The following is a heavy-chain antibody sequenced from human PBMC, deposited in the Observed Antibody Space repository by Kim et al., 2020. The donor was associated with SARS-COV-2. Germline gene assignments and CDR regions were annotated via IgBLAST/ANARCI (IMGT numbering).Heavy chain of an antibody. V-gene: IGHV1-8*01. CDR3: ARYPYSSDWYVDY. D-gene: IGHD6-19*01. J-gene: IGHJ4*02. CDR2: MNPNSGNT. Sequence: ASVKVSCKASGYSFASYDISWVRQATGQGLEWMGWMNPNSGNTGYAQKFQGRVTMTRNTSITTAYMELSSLRSEDTAVYYCARYPYSSDWYVDYWGQGTPVTVSS. CDR1: GYSFASYD.